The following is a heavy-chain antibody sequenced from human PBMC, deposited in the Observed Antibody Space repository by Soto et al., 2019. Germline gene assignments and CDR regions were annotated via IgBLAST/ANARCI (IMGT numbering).Heavy chain of an antibody. V-gene: IGHV3-30*18. J-gene: IGHJ6*02. Sequence: GGSLRLSCAASGFTFRSYGMHWVRQAPGKGLEWLAVISNDGTNKYLADSVKGRLTLSRDNSRNTLSLEINNLRPEDTAVYYCGKDTLDCSGGDCPLYYYYGMDVWGQGTTVTVSS. CDR1: GFTFRSYG. CDR3: GKDTLDCSGGDCPLYYYYGMDV. D-gene: IGHD2-15*01. CDR2: ISNDGTNK.